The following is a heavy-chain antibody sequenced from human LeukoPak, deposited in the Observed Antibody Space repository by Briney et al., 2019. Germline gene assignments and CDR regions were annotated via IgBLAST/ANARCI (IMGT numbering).Heavy chain of an antibody. V-gene: IGHV1-69*06. D-gene: IGHD4-17*01. CDR3: ARDRWPVTRIQYYYYMDV. Sequence: SVKVSCKASGGTFSSYAISWVRQAPGQGLEWMGGIIPIYGTTNYAQKFQGRVTITADKSTSTVYMELSSLRSEDTAVYYCARDRWPVTRIQYYYYMDVWGKGTTVTVSS. J-gene: IGHJ6*03. CDR1: GGTFSSYA. CDR2: IIPIYGTT.